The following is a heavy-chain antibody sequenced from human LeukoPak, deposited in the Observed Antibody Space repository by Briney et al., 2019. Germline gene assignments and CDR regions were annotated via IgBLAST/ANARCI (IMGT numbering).Heavy chain of an antibody. D-gene: IGHD3-22*01. V-gene: IGHV3-30-3*01. CDR1: GFTFSNYA. CDR2: ISFDGSNK. CDR3: ARDRGWRTSGYYLYHFDY. Sequence: GGSLRLSCAASGFTFSNYAAHWVRQAPGKGLEWVAVISFDGSNKHYADFVKGRFTISRSDFYDTLYLQMNSLGGEDTAVYYCARDRGWRTSGYYLYHFDYWGQGTLVTFAS. J-gene: IGHJ4*02.